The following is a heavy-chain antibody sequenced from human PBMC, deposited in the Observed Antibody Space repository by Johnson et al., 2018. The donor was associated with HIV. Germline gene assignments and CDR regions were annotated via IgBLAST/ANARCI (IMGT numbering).Heavy chain of an antibody. V-gene: IGHV3-30-3*01. D-gene: IGHD1-26*01. J-gene: IGHJ3*02. CDR2: ISYDGSNK. Sequence: QVQLVESGGGMVQPGRSLRLSCAASGFTFSNYDMDWVRQAPGKGLEWVVGISYDGSNKYSADSVKGRFTISRDNSKNTLYLQMNSLRTEDTAVYYCARPDSGRYRDAFDIWGQGTMVTVSS. CDR1: GFTFSNYD. CDR3: ARPDSGRYRDAFDI.